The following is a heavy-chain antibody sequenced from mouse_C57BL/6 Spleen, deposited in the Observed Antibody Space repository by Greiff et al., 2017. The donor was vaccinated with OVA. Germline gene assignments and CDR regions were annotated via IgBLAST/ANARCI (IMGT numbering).Heavy chain of an antibody. CDR1: GYTFTDYY. CDR2: INPYNGGT. J-gene: IGHJ4*01. Sequence: EVQLVESGPVLVKPGASVKMSCKASGYTFTDYYMNWVKQSHGKSLEWIGVINPYNGGTSYNQKFKGKATLTVDKSSSTAYMELNSLTSEDSAVYYCAADSNYDAMDYWGQGTSVTVSS. D-gene: IGHD2-5*01. CDR3: AADSNYDAMDY. V-gene: IGHV1-19*01.